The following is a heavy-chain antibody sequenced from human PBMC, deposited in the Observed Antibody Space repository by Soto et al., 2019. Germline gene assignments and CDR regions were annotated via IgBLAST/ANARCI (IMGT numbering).Heavy chain of an antibody. CDR1: GFTFSSYG. Sequence: QVQLVESEGGVVQPGRSLRLSCAASGFTFSSYGMHWVRQAPGKGLEWVAVISYDGSNKYYADSVKGRFTISRDNSKNTLYLQMNSLRAEDTAVYYCAKLPRGADANDAFDIWGQGTMVTVSS. D-gene: IGHD1-26*01. J-gene: IGHJ3*02. CDR3: AKLPRGADANDAFDI. CDR2: ISYDGSNK. V-gene: IGHV3-30*18.